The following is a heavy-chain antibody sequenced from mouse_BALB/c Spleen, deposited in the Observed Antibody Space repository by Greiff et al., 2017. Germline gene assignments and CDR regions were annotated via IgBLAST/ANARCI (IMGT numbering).Heavy chain of an antibody. V-gene: IGHV1-9*01. CDR3: ARRDYGSSTWFAY. CDR1: GYTFSSYW. J-gene: IGHJ3*01. D-gene: IGHD1-1*01. Sequence: QVQLKESGAELMKPGASVKISCKATGYTFSSYWIEWVKQRPGHGLEWIGEILPGSGSTNYNEKFKGKATLTADTSSNTAYMQLSSLTSEDSAVYYCARRDYGSSTWFAYWGQGTLVTVSA. CDR2: ILPGSGST.